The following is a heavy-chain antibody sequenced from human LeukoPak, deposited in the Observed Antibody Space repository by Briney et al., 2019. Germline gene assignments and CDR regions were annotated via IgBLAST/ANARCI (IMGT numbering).Heavy chain of an antibody. D-gene: IGHD6-6*01. CDR3: ARVGYSSSIDY. V-gene: IGHV4-61*02. CDR2: IYTSGST. CDR1: GGSISSGRYY. J-gene: IGHJ4*02. Sequence: SETLSLTCTVSGGSISSGRYYWSWIRQPAGKGLEWIGRIYTSGSTNYNPSLKSRVTISVEMSKNQFSLKLNSVTAADTAVYYCARVGYSSSIDYWGQGTLVTVSS.